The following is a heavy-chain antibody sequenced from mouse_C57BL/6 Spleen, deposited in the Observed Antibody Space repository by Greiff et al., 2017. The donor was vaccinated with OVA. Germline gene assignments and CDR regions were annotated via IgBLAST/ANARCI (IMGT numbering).Heavy chain of an antibody. CDR1: GYTFTDYY. CDR3: ARRGLWLDY. J-gene: IGHJ2*01. CDR2: INPNNGGT. V-gene: IGHV1-26*01. Sequence: VQLQQSGPELVKPGASVKISCKASGYTFTDYYMNWVKQSHGKSLEWIGDINPNNGGTSYNQKFKGKATLTVDKSSSTAYMELRSLTSEDSAVYYCARRGLWLDYWGQGTTLTVSS. D-gene: IGHD3-1*01.